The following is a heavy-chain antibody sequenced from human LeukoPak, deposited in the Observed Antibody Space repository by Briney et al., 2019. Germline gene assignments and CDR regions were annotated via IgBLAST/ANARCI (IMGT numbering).Heavy chain of an antibody. D-gene: IGHD6-13*01. Sequence: GESLKISFKGSGYRFTSYWIGWVRPMPGKGLEWMGIIYPGDSDTRYSPSFQGQVTISADKSISTAYLQWSSLKASDTAMYYCARHVGSSWLDYWGQGTLVTVSS. V-gene: IGHV5-51*01. J-gene: IGHJ4*02. CDR1: GYRFTSYW. CDR2: IYPGDSDT. CDR3: ARHVGSSWLDY.